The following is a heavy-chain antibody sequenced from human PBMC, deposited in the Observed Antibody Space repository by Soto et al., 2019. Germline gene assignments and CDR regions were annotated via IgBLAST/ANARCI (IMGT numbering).Heavy chain of an antibody. CDR1: GYGITGYF. CDR2: INPNNGDT. Sequence: ASVKVTCNNSGYGITGYFIHWVRQAPGGGLEWLGWINPNNGDTEFVQNFQGRVTMTRDTSITTVYMEVTRLTSDDTAVYYCAKGGPSVYWALFVYWGKGPRGTVYS. V-gene: IGHV1-2*02. D-gene: IGHD2-8*01. J-gene: IGHJ4*02. CDR3: AKGGPSVYWALFVY.